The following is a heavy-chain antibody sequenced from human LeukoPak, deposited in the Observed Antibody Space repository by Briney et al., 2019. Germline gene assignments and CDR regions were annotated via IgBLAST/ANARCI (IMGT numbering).Heavy chain of an antibody. J-gene: IGHJ5*02. CDR2: ISNSGSTI. D-gene: IGHD6-19*01. V-gene: IGHV3-48*03. CDR1: GFTFSSYE. CDR3: AAPGIAVAGTKVDWFDP. Sequence: GGSLRLSCAASGFTFSSYEMNWVRQAPGKGLEWVSYISNSGSTIYYAASVKGRFPISRDNAKNSLYLQMNSLRAEDTAVYYCAAPGIAVAGTKVDWFDPWGQGTLVTVSS.